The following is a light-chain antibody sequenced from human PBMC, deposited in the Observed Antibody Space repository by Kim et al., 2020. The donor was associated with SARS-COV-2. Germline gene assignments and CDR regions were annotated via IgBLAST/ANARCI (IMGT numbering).Light chain of an antibody. V-gene: IGLV3-21*04. CDR3: QVWDSDSWV. CDR1: NIGRKS. J-gene: IGLJ3*02. Sequence: SVAPGKTATISCRGDNIGRKSVHWYQQKTGPAPALVISYDNGRPSEIPERFSGSKSGNTATLSISGVEAGDEADYYCQVWDSDSWVFGGGTQLTVL. CDR2: YDN.